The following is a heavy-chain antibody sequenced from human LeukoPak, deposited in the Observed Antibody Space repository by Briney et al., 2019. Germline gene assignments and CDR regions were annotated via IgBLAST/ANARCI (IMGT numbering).Heavy chain of an antibody. CDR1: GFTVSSNY. V-gene: IGHV3-53*01. CDR2: IYSGGST. CDR3: ARDFSPTTATLN. J-gene: IGHJ4*02. Sequence: GGSLRLSCAASGFTVSSNYMSWVRQAPGKGLEWVSVIYSGGSTYYADSVKGRFTISRDNSKNTLDLQVNSLRAEDTAVYYCARDFSPTTATLNWGQGTLVTVSS. D-gene: IGHD4-17*01.